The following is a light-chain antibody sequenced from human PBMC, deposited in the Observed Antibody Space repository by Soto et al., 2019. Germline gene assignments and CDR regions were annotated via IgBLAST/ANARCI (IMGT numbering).Light chain of an antibody. CDR1: QSVTSNY. Sequence: EIVLTQSPGTLSLSPGEGATLSCRASQSVTSNYLAWYQHKPGQTPRLLIFDASRRATGIPDRFSGSGSGTVFTLTISRLEPEDFAVYYCQHYVGSLSLTFGGGTKVEIK. V-gene: IGKV3-20*01. CDR3: QHYVGSLSLT. CDR2: DAS. J-gene: IGKJ4*01.